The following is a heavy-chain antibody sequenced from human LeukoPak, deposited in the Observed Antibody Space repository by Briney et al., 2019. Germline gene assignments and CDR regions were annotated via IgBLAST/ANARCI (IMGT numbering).Heavy chain of an antibody. CDR2: FDPEDGET. D-gene: IGHD1-26*01. V-gene: IGHV1-24*01. Sequence: LGASVKVSCKVSGYTLTELSMHWVRQAPGKGLEWMGGFDPEDGETIYAQKFQGRVTMTEDTSTDTAYMELSSLRSEDTAVYYCATHEVVGAPRNHYFDYWGQGTLVTVSS. J-gene: IGHJ4*02. CDR3: ATHEVVGAPRNHYFDY. CDR1: GYTLTELS.